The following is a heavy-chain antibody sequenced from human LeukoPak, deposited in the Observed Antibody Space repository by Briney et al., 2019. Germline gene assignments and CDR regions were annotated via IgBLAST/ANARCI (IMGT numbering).Heavy chain of an antibody. CDR1: GFTFSSHC. V-gene: IGHV3-74*01. J-gene: IGHJ4*02. CDR3: ARDLYDFWSGRKYYFDY. D-gene: IGHD3-3*01. Sequence: GGSLRLSCAASGFTFSSHCMHWVRQAQGKGLVWVSQINPDGSSTTYADSVKGRLTISRDNAKNTLYLQMNSLRDEDTAVYYCARDLYDFWSGRKYYFDYWGQGTLVAVSS. CDR2: INPDGSST.